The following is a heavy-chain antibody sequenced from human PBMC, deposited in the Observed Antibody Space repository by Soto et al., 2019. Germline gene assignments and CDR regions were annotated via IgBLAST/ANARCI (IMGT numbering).Heavy chain of an antibody. CDR1: GYTFTSYA. D-gene: IGHD6-13*01. V-gene: IGHV1-3*01. CDR2: INAGNGNT. J-gene: IGHJ4*02. CDR3: ARSAGGTYYFDY. Sequence: ASVKVSCKAPGYTFTSYAMYWVRQAPGQRLEWMGWINAGNGNTKYSQKFQGRVTITRDTSASTAYMELSSLRSEDTAVYYCARSAGGTYYFDYWGQGTLVTVSS.